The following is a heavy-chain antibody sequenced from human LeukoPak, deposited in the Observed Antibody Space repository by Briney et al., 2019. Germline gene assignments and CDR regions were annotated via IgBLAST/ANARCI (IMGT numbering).Heavy chain of an antibody. D-gene: IGHD6-6*01. J-gene: IGHJ6*03. Sequence: GGSLRLSCAASGFTFSSYWMHWVRQAPGKGLVWISRINSDGSSTSYADSVKGRFTISRDNAKNTLYLQMNSLRAEDTAVYYCARDGAGSSLYMDVWGKGTTVTVSS. CDR2: INSDGSST. V-gene: IGHV3-74*01. CDR3: ARDGAGSSLYMDV. CDR1: GFTFSSYW.